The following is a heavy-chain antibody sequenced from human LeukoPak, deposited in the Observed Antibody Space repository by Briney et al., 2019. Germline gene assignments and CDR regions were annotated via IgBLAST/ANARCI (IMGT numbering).Heavy chain of an antibody. V-gene: IGHV1-69*04. CDR1: GGTFSSYA. CDR3: ARVPQGSSWPYYFDY. J-gene: IGHJ4*02. D-gene: IGHD6-13*01. CDR2: IIPILGIA. Sequence: ASLKVSCKASGGTFSSYAITWVRQAPVQGLEWMGKIIPILGIANYAQKFQGRVTITADKSTSTAYMELSSLRSEDTAVYYCARVPQGSSWPYYFDYWGQGTLVTVSS.